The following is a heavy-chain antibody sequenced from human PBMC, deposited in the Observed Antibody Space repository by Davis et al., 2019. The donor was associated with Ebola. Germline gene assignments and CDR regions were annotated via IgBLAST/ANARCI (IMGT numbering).Heavy chain of an antibody. CDR1: VYTFTGSY. Sequence: AASVTVSCKASVYTFTGSYMHWVRQAPGQGFEWMGWINPNSGGTNYVQKLQGRVTMTRDTSITTAYMELSRLRSDDTAVYYCAIDGSTSDQKSGELDYWGQGPLVTVSS. V-gene: IGHV1-2*02. CDR2: INPNSGGT. CDR3: AIDGSTSDQKSGELDY. D-gene: IGHD7-27*01. J-gene: IGHJ4*02.